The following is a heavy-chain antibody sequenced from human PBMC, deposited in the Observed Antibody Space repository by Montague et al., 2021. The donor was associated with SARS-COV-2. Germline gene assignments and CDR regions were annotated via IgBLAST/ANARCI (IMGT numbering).Heavy chain of an antibody. D-gene: IGHD3-22*01. Sequence: SETLSLTCTVSGDSISNSNWWTWVRQSPGRGLEWIGEIFRSGDSXYNPSLESRVTMSVDMSRNQFSLSLSNVTAADTAIYYCVRGGTMTVVVFDYWGQGTLATVSS. J-gene: IGHJ4*02. CDR2: IFRSGDS. CDR1: GDSISNSNW. CDR3: VRGGTMTVVVFDY. V-gene: IGHV4-4*02.